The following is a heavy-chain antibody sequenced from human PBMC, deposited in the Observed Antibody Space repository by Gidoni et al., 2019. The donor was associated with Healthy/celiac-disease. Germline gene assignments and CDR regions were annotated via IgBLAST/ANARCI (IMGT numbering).Heavy chain of an antibody. CDR2: ISSSSSYI. J-gene: IGHJ6*02. Sequence: EVQLVESGGGLVKPGGSLRLSCAASGFTFRSYSMNWVRQAPGKGLGWVSSISSSSSYIYYADSVKGRFTISRDNAKNSLYLQMNSLRAEDTAVYYCARVGIVVVPAAMPADYYGMDVWGQGTTVTVSS. CDR1: GFTFRSYS. CDR3: ARVGIVVVPAAMPADYYGMDV. D-gene: IGHD2-2*01. V-gene: IGHV3-21*01.